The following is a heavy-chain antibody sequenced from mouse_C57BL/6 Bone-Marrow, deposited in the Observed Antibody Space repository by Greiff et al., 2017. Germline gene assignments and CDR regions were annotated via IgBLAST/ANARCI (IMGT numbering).Heavy chain of an antibody. D-gene: IGHD1-1*01. J-gene: IGHJ2*01. CDR3: ARGYGRYYCDY. Sequence: EVQLQQSGPGLVKPGASVKISCTASGFSFTGYFFNWVKQRHGKRLLWIGRINPYNGDTFYNQTFKGKATLTVDKSSSTAHMELRSLTSEDCAVYYCARGYGRYYCDYWGQGTTLTVSS. CDR1: GFSFTGYF. V-gene: IGHV1-37*01. CDR2: INPYNGDT.